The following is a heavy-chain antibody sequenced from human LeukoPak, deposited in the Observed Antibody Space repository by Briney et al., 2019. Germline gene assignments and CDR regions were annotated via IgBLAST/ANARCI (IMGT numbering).Heavy chain of an antibody. CDR3: ARASGYCTNGVCPEDY. D-gene: IGHD2-8*01. V-gene: IGHV4-34*01. Sequence: PSETLSLTCAVYGGSFSGYYWSWIRQPPGKGLEWIGEINHSGSTNYNPSLKSRVTISVDTSKIQFSLKLSSVTAADTAVYYCARASGYCTNGVCPEDYWGQGTLVTVSS. CDR2: INHSGST. J-gene: IGHJ4*02. CDR1: GGSFSGYY.